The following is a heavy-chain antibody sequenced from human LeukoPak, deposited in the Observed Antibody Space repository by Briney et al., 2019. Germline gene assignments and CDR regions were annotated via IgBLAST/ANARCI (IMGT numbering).Heavy chain of an antibody. CDR3: ARHAVYAGSGWAFDY. Sequence: NPSETLSLTCTVSGGSISSYYWSWIRQPPGKGLEWIGYIYYSGSTNYNPSLKSRVTISVDTSKNQFSLNLNSVTAADTAVYYCARHAVYAGSGWAFDYWGQGTLVTVFS. V-gene: IGHV4-59*08. D-gene: IGHD6-19*01. CDR1: GGSISSYY. CDR2: IYYSGST. J-gene: IGHJ4*02.